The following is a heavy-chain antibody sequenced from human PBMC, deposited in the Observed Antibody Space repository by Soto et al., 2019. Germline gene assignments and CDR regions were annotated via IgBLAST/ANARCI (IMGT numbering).Heavy chain of an antibody. Sequence: QVQLVQSGAEVKKPGASVKVSCKASGYTFTSYGISWVRQAPGQGLEWMGWISAYNGNTNYAQKLQGRVTMTPDTSTSKAYKELRSLRSDQTAVYYCARTPYGSGKYNWFDPWGQGTLVTVSS. CDR2: ISAYNGNT. J-gene: IGHJ5*02. CDR1: GYTFTSYG. D-gene: IGHD3-10*01. CDR3: ARTPYGSGKYNWFDP. V-gene: IGHV1-18*01.